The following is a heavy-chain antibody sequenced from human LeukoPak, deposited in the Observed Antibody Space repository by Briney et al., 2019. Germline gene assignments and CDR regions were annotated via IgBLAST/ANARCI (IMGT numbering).Heavy chain of an antibody. V-gene: IGHV3-74*01. CDR3: ARVAAASGAFDI. CDR1: GFTFNSYW. D-gene: IGHD6-13*01. Sequence: GGSLRLSCSASGFTFNSYWMHLVRQAPGKGLVLVSRIKSDGRSTSYADSVKGRFTISRDNAKNTLYLQMNSLRAEDTAVYYCARVAAASGAFDIWGQGTMVTVSS. J-gene: IGHJ3*02. CDR2: IKSDGRST.